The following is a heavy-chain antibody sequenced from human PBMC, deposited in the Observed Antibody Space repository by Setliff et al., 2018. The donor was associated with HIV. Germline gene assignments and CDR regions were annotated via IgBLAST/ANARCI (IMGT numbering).Heavy chain of an antibody. CDR1: GGSLTNYY. CDR3: ARGHEWLRT. D-gene: IGHD5-12*01. Sequence: PSETLSLTCAVYGGSLTNYYWSWFRQSPGKGLEWIGEVTDDGSANYNPSLKSRVTISLVTSKAQFSLKLDSVTAADTAVYYCARGHEWLRTWGQGTLVTVSS. V-gene: IGHV4-34*01. J-gene: IGHJ4*02. CDR2: VTDDGSA.